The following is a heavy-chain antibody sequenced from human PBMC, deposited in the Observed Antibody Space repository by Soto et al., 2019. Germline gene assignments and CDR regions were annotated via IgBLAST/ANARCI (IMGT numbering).Heavy chain of an antibody. CDR1: GDTFSFYT. CDR3: ATSYGSGYRAFDY. CDR2: VNPILSMS. V-gene: IGHV1-69*02. Sequence: QVQLVQSGAELKKPGSSVKVSCKASGDTFSFYTINWVRQAPGLVLEWMGRVNPILSMSNYAQKFQGRVTMTADKSTSTAYMERRSLRSEDTAFYYCATSYGSGYRAFDYWGQGALVTVSS. D-gene: IGHD3-10*01. J-gene: IGHJ4*02.